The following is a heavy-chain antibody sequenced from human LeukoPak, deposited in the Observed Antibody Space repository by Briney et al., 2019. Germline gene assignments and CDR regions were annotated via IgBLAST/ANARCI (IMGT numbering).Heavy chain of an antibody. CDR3: AKLEQTFDFHY. J-gene: IGHJ4*02. Sequence: ASVKVSCKASGYTFTDYYMHWVRQAPGQGLEWMEWINPKSGGTNYAQKFQGRVTMTGDTSISTAFMELSRLKSDDTAVYYCAKLEQTFDFHYWGQGTLVTVSS. CDR2: INPKSGGT. V-gene: IGHV1-2*02. CDR1: GYTFTDYY. D-gene: IGHD1/OR15-1a*01.